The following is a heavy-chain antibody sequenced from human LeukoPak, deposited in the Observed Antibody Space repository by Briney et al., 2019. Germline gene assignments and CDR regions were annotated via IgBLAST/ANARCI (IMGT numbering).Heavy chain of an antibody. J-gene: IGHJ4*02. Sequence: GASVKVSCKASNYTSISYGISWVRQAPGQGLEWMGWISAYNGKTNYVQKFQGRVTMTTDTSTSTAYMELRSLRSDDTAVYYCARAYYDILTGYPHFDYWGQGTLVTVSS. V-gene: IGHV1-18*01. CDR1: NYTSISYG. D-gene: IGHD3-9*01. CDR3: ARAYYDILTGYPHFDY. CDR2: ISAYNGKT.